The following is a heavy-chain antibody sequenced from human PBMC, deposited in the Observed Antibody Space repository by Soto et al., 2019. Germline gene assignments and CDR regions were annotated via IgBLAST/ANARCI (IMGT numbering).Heavy chain of an antibody. CDR2: ISTYNGNT. Sequence: ASVKVSCKASGYTFASYGISWVRQAPGHGPEWMGRISTYNGNTNYVQKLQGRVTMTTDTSSNTAYLELRSLRYDDTAVYYCARDPGYSTTWHQAFDIWGQGTMVTVSS. CDR1: GYTFASYG. V-gene: IGHV1-18*01. J-gene: IGHJ3*02. CDR3: ARDPGYSTTWHQAFDI. D-gene: IGHD5-12*01.